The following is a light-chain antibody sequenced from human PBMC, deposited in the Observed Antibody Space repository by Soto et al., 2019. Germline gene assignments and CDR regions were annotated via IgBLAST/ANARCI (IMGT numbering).Light chain of an antibody. CDR3: QQYNDWPLT. CDR2: GAS. J-gene: IGKJ4*01. V-gene: IGKV3D-15*01. Sequence: EIVMTQSPATLSVSPGDGATLSCRASQSVDSNLAWYQQKPGQTPRLLMYGASTRPTSIPARFSGSGSGTEFTLTITSLQSEDSAVYYCQQYNDWPLTFGGGTKVDIK. CDR1: QSVDSN.